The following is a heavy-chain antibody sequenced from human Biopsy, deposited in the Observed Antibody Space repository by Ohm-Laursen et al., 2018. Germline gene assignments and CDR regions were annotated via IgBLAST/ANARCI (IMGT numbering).Heavy chain of an antibody. Sequence: SQTLSLTCSVSGGSINSGGHFWGWVRQSPGKGLEWIGYIYDNGDTYYNPSLMSLVSISADTSKNQVSLRLNSVTAADTAVYYCSRVRTFGGVIGGVLFESWGQGILVTVSS. CDR2: IYDNGDT. D-gene: IGHD3-16*02. J-gene: IGHJ5*01. CDR3: SRVRTFGGVIGGVLFES. CDR1: GGSINSGGHF. V-gene: IGHV4-31*01.